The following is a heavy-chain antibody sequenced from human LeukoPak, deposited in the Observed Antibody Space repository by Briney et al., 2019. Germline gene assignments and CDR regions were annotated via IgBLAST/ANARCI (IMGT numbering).Heavy chain of an antibody. CDR1: GGSISSGGYS. V-gene: IGHV4-30-2*01. Sequence: SETLSLTCAVSGGSISSGGYSWSWIRQPPGKGLEWIGYIYHSGSTYYNPSLKSRVTISVDRSKNQFSLKLSSVTAADTAVYHCASSGSGYYYYFQHWGQGTLVTVSS. CDR3: ASSGSGYYYYFQH. D-gene: IGHD3-22*01. CDR2: IYHSGST. J-gene: IGHJ1*01.